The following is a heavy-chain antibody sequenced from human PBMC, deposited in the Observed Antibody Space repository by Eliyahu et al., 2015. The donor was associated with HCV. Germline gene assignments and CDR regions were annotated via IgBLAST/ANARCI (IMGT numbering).Heavy chain of an antibody. J-gene: IGHJ6*02. Sequence: QVQLVESGGGVVQPGRXLRLSCIGSGFXFSSXAXXWVRQAPGKGLEWGAVTSNDGSTKYYVDSVKGRFTISRDNSKNTLFLQMNSLRVEDTAVYYCARPMDQSTSYFAHHYGMDVWGQGTTVTVSS. CDR3: ARPMDQSTSYFAHHYGMDV. CDR1: GFXFSSXA. D-gene: IGHD6-13*01. CDR2: TSNDGSTK. V-gene: IGHV3-30*03.